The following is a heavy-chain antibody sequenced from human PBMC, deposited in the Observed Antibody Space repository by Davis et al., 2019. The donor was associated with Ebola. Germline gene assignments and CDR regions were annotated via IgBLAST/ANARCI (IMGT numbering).Heavy chain of an antibody. D-gene: IGHD1-26*01. CDR1: GFTFDDYA. Sequence: SLKISCAASGFTFDDYAMHWVRQAPGNGLEWVSGISWNSGSIGYADSVKGRFTISRDNAKNSLYLQMNSLRAEDTAVYYCAGDKRERLWGYGMDVWGQGTTVTVSS. V-gene: IGHV3-9*01. CDR2: ISWNSGSI. J-gene: IGHJ6*02. CDR3: AGDKRERLWGYGMDV.